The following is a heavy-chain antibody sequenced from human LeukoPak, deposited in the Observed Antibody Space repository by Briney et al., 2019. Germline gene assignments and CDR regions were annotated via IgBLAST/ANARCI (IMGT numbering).Heavy chain of an antibody. CDR1: GFTFSSYA. Sequence: PWGSLRLSCAASGFTFSSYAMHWVRQAPGKGLEYVSAISSNGGSTYYANSVKGRFTISRDNSKNTLYLQMGSLRAEDMAVYYCARDLLYDSSRSYYMDVWGKGTTVTISS. D-gene: IGHD3-22*01. V-gene: IGHV3-64*01. CDR3: ARDLLYDSSRSYYMDV. J-gene: IGHJ6*03. CDR2: ISSNGGST.